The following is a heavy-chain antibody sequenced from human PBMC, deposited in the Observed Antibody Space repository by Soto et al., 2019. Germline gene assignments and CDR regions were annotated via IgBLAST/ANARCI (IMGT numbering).Heavy chain of an antibody. Sequence: SGTLSLTCLGSGGSISSSSYYWGWIRQPPGKGLEWIGSIDYSGSTYYNPSLKSRVTISVDTSKNQFSLKLSSVTAADTAVYYCARLSYYYGMDVWGQGTTVTVS. CDR3: ARLSYYYGMDV. V-gene: IGHV4-39*01. CDR2: IDYSGST. CDR1: GGSISSSSYY. J-gene: IGHJ6*02.